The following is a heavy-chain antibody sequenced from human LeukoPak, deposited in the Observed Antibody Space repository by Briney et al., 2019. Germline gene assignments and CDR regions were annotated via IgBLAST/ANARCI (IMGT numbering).Heavy chain of an antibody. D-gene: IGHD5-12*01. CDR1: GFTLSSND. Sequence: GSLRLSCAPSGFTLSSNDVSRVGQSAGNGLEWFSVIYTDGRTFHADTRRGRFTMSRDTSKNTLNLQMNSLRADDTAVYFCARDRHRYRGGNGDGDAFDIWGQGTKVTVSS. V-gene: IGHV3-53*01. J-gene: IGHJ3*02. CDR2: IYTDGRT. CDR3: ARDRHRYRGGNGDGDAFDI.